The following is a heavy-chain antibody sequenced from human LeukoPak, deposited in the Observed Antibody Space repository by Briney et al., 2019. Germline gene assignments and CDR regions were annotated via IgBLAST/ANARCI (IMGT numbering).Heavy chain of an antibody. D-gene: IGHD6-19*01. CDR3: ASIDSSGWYVLGY. CDR1: GYTFTSYG. V-gene: IGHV1-18*01. CDR2: ISAYNGNT. J-gene: IGHJ4*02. Sequence: ASVKVSCKASGYTFTSYGISWVRPAPGQGLEWMGWISAYNGNTNYAQKLWGRVTMTTDTSTSTAYMELRSLRSDDTAVYYCASIDSSGWYVLGYWGQGTLVTVSS.